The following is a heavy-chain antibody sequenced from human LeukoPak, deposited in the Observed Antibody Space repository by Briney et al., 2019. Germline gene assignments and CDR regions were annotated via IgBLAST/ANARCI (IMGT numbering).Heavy chain of an antibody. D-gene: IGHD3-22*01. Sequence: SETLSLTCTVSGGSMSSYFWSWVRQPAGKGLEWIGRIFGGGSANYNPALNGRVTVSIDTSKNQFSLKLNSVTAADTAVYYCAREGDTSGYHYWFDHWGQGTLVTV. CDR2: IFGGGSA. V-gene: IGHV4-4*07. CDR3: AREGDTSGYHYWFDH. CDR1: GGSMSSYF. J-gene: IGHJ5*02.